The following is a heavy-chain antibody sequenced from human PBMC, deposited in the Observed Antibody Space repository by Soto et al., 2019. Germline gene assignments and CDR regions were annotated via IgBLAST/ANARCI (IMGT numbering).Heavy chain of an antibody. CDR1: DVSITNFF. J-gene: IGHJ3*02. Sequence: QVYLQESGPGLVKSSETLSLTCSISDVSITNFFWSWIRQPPGKGLEWLGYVDDSGSQSRNPSVMSQVTITIDTSKKQFSLSLTSLTAAATAVYYCARGGWEPDAFDMWGQGTTVVGSS. V-gene: IGHV4-59*08. D-gene: IGHD1-26*01. CDR2: VDDSGSQ. CDR3: ARGGWEPDAFDM.